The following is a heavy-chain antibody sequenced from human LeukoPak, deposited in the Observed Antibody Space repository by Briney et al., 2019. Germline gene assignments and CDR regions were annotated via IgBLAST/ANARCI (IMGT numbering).Heavy chain of an antibody. D-gene: IGHD4-23*01. V-gene: IGHV4-34*01. CDR3: ARGGTVVTPSFDY. Sequence: SETLSLTCAVYGGSFSGYYWSWIRQPPGKGLEWIGEINHSGSTNYNPSLKSRVTISVDTSKNQFSLKLSSVTAADTAVCYCARGGTVVTPSFDYWGQGTLVTVSS. CDR2: INHSGST. CDR1: GGSFSGYY. J-gene: IGHJ4*02.